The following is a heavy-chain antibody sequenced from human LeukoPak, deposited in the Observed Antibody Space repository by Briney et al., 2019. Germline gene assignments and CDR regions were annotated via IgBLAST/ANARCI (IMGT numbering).Heavy chain of an antibody. CDR3: ARVRRLSSWYLNWFDP. Sequence: GGSLRLSCAASGFTFSTYAMHWVRQAPGKGLEWVAVIPYDGSNKYYADSVKGRFTISRENSKNRLYLQMNSLRAEDTAVYYCARVRRLSSWYLNWFDPWGQGTLVTVSS. CDR2: IPYDGSNK. J-gene: IGHJ5*02. D-gene: IGHD6-13*01. V-gene: IGHV3-30*04. CDR1: GFTFSTYA.